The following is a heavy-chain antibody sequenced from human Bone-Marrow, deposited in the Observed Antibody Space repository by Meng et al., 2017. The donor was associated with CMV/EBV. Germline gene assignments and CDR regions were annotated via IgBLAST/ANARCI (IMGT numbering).Heavy chain of an antibody. CDR1: GFTFSSYG. Sequence: GESLKISCAASGFTFSSYGMHWVRQAPGKGLEWVAFIRYDGSNKYYADSVKGRFTISRDNSKNTLYLQMNSLRAEDTAVYYCARDRRDYFDYWGQGTLVTVSS. J-gene: IGHJ4*02. CDR3: ARDRRDYFDY. V-gene: IGHV3-30*02. CDR2: IRYDGSNK.